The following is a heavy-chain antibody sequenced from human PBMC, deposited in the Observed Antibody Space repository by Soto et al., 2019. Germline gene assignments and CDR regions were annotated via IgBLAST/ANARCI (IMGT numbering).Heavy chain of an antibody. CDR2: FSPYTGNT. D-gene: IGHD2-2*03. Sequence: QVQLEQSGDEVKKPGASVKVSCKASGYIFVNYGIAWVRQAPGQGLEWLGWFSPYTGNTYYATKVQGRLTLTTDTSTSTAIMDLWSLPSADTAVYYCAMVDLDVTPTPQDVWGEVTTVTVSS. CDR1: GYIFVNYG. V-gene: IGHV1-18*01. J-gene: IGHJ6*04. CDR3: AMVDLDVTPTPQDV.